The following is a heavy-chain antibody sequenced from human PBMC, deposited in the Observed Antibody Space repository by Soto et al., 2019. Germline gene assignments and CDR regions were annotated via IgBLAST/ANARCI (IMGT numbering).Heavy chain of an antibody. D-gene: IGHD6-13*01. J-gene: IGHJ4*02. CDR1: GFTFRNYG. CDR3: AKENQHLVHDY. Sequence: GGSLRLSCAASGFTFRNYGMHWVRQAPGKGLEWVAVISHDGSDKYYADSMKGRFIISRDNSENTLFLNMNSLKPEDTTVYYCAKENQHLVHDYWGQGTLVTVSS. CDR2: ISHDGSDK. V-gene: IGHV3-30*18.